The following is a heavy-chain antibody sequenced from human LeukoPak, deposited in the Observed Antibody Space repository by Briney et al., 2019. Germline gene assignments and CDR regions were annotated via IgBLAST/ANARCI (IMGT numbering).Heavy chain of an antibody. Sequence: ASVKVSCKASGYIFTNYGVSWVRQAPGQGLEWKGWISTYNGNTNYAQKLQGRVTMTTDTSTSTAYMQLRSLRSDDTAVYYCARVSASSYWYFDLWGRGTLVTVSS. J-gene: IGHJ2*01. V-gene: IGHV1-18*01. D-gene: IGHD6-6*01. CDR3: ARVSASSYWYFDL. CDR2: ISTYNGNT. CDR1: GYIFTNYG.